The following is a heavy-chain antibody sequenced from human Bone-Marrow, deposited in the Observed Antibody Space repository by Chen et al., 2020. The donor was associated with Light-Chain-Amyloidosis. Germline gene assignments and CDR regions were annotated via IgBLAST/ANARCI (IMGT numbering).Heavy chain of an antibody. CDR2: ISGSGGSR. V-gene: IGHV3-23*04. CDR1: GFAFRSYA. Sequence: EVQLVESGGGLLQRGGSLRLSCAASGFAFRSYAMSWVRQAPGKGLEWVSTISGSGGSRYYGASVEGRLTISRDNSKNALFLQMNSLRAEDTAVYYCAKDISYDDILPGYPADAFDIWGQGTMVTVSS. D-gene: IGHD3-9*01. CDR3: AKDISYDDILPGYPADAFDI. J-gene: IGHJ3*02.